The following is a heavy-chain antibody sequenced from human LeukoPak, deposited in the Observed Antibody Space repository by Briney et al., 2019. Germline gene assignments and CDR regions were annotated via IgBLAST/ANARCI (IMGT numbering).Heavy chain of an antibody. CDR2: ISYDGSDK. V-gene: IGHV3-30*04. D-gene: IGHD6-25*01. J-gene: IGHJ4*02. CDR1: GFTFSSYA. Sequence: GGSLRLSCAASGFTFSSYAMHWVRQAPGKGLEWVAVISYDGSDKYSADSVKGRFTVSRDNSKNTLYLQMNSLRAEDTAVYYCARGPDIEAAYYFDYWGQGTLVTVSS. CDR3: ARGPDIEAAYYFDY.